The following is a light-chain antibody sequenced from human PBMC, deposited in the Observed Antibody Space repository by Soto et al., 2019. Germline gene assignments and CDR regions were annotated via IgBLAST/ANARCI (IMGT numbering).Light chain of an antibody. V-gene: IGLV1-44*01. CDR1: SSNIGSKT. CDR3: SAWDANLNGYV. J-gene: IGLJ1*01. Sequence: QSVLAQPPSASGTPGQRVTISCSGSSSNIGSKTVNWYQQLPGTAPKLLIYSNYQRPSGVPDRFSGSKSGTSASLAISGLQSEDEADYYCSAWDANLNGYVFGTGTKVT. CDR2: SNY.